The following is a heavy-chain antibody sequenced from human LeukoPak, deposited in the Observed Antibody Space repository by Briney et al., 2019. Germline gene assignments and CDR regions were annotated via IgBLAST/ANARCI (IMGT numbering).Heavy chain of an antibody. CDR1: GDSISSYY. CDR3: ARHVTISGPYDASDI. J-gene: IGHJ3*02. D-gene: IGHD5-24*01. CDR2: IYYSGGT. V-gene: IGHV4-59*08. Sequence: SETLSLTCTVSGDSISSYYWSWIRQPPGKGLEWIGYIYYSGGTDYNPSLKSRVAISVDTSKNQFSLKLRSVTAADTAVYYCARHVTISGPYDASDIWGQGTMVTVSP.